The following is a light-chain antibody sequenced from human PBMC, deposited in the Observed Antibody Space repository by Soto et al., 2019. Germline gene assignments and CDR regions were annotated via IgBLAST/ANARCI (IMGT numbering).Light chain of an antibody. V-gene: IGKV1-39*01. CDR2: GAS. Sequence: DIQLTQSPSFLSASVGDRVTITCRASHGIISYLAWFQQKPGRAPNLLIYGASTLQSGVPSRFSGSGSGTDFTLTISSLQPEDIATYYCQESYSTSFGQGTKVDIK. CDR3: QESYSTS. J-gene: IGKJ1*01. CDR1: HGIISY.